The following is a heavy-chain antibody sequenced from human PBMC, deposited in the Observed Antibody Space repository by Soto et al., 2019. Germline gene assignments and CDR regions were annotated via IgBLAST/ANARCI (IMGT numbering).Heavy chain of an antibody. CDR2: IYYSGST. CDR3: ARGKPGIAAAGSYYFDY. Sequence: GKGLEWIGYIYYSGSTNYNPSLKSRVTISVDTSKNQFSLKLSSVTAADTAVYYCARGKPGIAAAGSYYFDYWGQGTLVTVSS. J-gene: IGHJ4*02. V-gene: IGHV4-59*01. D-gene: IGHD6-13*01.